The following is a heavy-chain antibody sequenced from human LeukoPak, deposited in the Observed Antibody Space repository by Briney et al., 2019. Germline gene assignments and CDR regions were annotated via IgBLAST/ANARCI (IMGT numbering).Heavy chain of an antibody. D-gene: IGHD3-10*01. CDR2: IRYDGSNK. CDR1: GFTFSSYG. V-gene: IGHV3-30*02. Sequence: GGSLRLSCAASGFTFSSYGMHWVRQAPGKGLEWVAFIRYDGSNKYYADSVKGRLTISRDNSKNTLYLQMNSLRAEDTAVYYCAKEIIDGSGSYYPIFDYWGQGTLVTVSS. CDR3: AKEIIDGSGSYYPIFDY. J-gene: IGHJ4*02.